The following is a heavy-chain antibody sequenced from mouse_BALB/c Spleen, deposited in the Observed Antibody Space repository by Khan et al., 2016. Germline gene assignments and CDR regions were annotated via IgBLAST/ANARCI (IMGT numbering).Heavy chain of an antibody. Sequence: EVQLQESGPGLVKPSQSLSLTCTVTGYSITSDYVWNWIRQFPGNKLEWMGYISYSGNTTYNPSLKSRIPITRDTSKNQFFLQLNSLTTEDTATYYCASSRRYDGYFDYWGQGTTLTVSS. J-gene: IGHJ2*01. D-gene: IGHD2-14*01. CDR1: GYSITSDYV. CDR2: ISYSGNT. V-gene: IGHV3-2*02. CDR3: ASSRRYDGYFDY.